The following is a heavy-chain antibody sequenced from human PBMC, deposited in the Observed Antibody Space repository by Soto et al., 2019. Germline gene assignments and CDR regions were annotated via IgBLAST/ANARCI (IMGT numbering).Heavy chain of an antibody. D-gene: IGHD6-19*01. CDR2: ISAYNGNT. J-gene: IGHJ4*02. Sequence: GASVKVSCKASGYTFTRYYMHWVRQAPGQGLEWMGWISAYNGNTNYAQKLQGRVTMTTDTSTSTAYMELRSLRSDDTAVYYCARAGGGSGWYVYYFDYWGQGTLVTVSS. CDR1: GYTFTRYY. V-gene: IGHV1-18*04. CDR3: ARAGGGSGWYVYYFDY.